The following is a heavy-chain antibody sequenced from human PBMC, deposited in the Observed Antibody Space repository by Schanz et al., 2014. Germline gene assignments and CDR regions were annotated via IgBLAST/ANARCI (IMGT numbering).Heavy chain of an antibody. D-gene: IGHD2-21*01. CDR2: IRSKANSYAT. CDR1: GFTFSASA. CDR3: SGLKLLSDPGYHH. V-gene: IGHV3-73*01. J-gene: IGHJ1*01. Sequence: ESGGGLVQPGGSLKLSCAASGFTFSASAMHWVRQAPGKGLEWVGRIRSKANSYATEYAASVKGRFIISRDDSKTTAYLQMSSLKIEDTAIYYCSGLKLLSDPGYHHWGQGTLVTVSA.